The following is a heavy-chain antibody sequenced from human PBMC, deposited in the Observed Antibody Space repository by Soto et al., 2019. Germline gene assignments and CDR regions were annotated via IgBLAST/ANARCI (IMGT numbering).Heavy chain of an antibody. J-gene: IGHJ3*02. CDR1: GYTFTSYG. V-gene: IGHV1-18*01. CDR2: ISAYNGNT. D-gene: IGHD3-10*01. CDR3: ASYYYGSGITPDAFDI. Sequence: QVQLVQSGAEVKKPGASVKVSCKASGYTFTSYGISWVRQAPGQGLEWMGWISAYNGNTNYAQKLQGRVTMTPDTSTSTAYMELRSLRSDDTAVYYCASYYYGSGITPDAFDIWGQGTMVTVSS.